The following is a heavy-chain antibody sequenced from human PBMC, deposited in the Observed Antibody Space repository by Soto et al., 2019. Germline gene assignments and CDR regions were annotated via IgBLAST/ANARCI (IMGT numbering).Heavy chain of an antibody. Sequence: GESLKISCKGSGYSFTSYWIGWVRQMPGKGLEWMGIIYPGDSDTRYSPSFQGQVTISADKSISTAYLQWSSLKASDTAVYYCARRPRSEDYYYYGMDVWGQGTTVTVSS. CDR2: IYPGDSDT. D-gene: IGHD3-10*01. CDR1: GYSFTSYW. CDR3: ARRPRSEDYYYYGMDV. V-gene: IGHV5-51*01. J-gene: IGHJ6*02.